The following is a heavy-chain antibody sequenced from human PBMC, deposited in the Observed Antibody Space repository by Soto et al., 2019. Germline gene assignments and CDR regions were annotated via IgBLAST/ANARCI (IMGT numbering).Heavy chain of an antibody. CDR3: AIHHIGIAAAGILP. CDR1: GGSVSPYY. J-gene: IGHJ5*02. V-gene: IGHV4-59*08. CDR2: IHYTGST. Sequence: QVQVQESGPGLAEPSETLSLTCTVSGGSVSPYYFSWLRQPPGKGLELLGYIHYTGSTNYNPSLKIRVTISVDTSKNQFALKLTSVTAADTAVYYCAIHHIGIAAAGILPWGQGNLVTVSS. D-gene: IGHD6-13*01.